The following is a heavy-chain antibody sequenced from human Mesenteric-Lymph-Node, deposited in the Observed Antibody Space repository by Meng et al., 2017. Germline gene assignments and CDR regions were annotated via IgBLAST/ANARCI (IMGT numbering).Heavy chain of an antibody. V-gene: IGHV1-2*06. CDR3: ARETPTDGSSWVDY. CDR2: INPNTGGT. J-gene: IGHJ4*02. Sequence: VRVVQSGAEVKNPGASVKVSCKASGYSFTTYYMHWVRQAPGQGLEWMGRINPNTGGTNYAQKFQGRVSMTRDTSISTAYMELSSLSSDDTAVYYCARETPTDGSSWVDYWAQGTLVTVFS. CDR1: GYSFTTYY. D-gene: IGHD6-6*01.